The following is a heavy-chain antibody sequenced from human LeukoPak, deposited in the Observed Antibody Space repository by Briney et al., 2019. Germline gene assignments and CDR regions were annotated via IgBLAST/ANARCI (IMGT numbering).Heavy chain of an antibody. J-gene: IGHJ4*02. CDR3: ARDPIRTGTTTR. D-gene: IGHD1-7*01. CDR1: GGSISSGGYY. Sequence: PSQTLSLTCTVSGGSISSGGYYWSWIRQPPGKGLEWIGYIYHSGSTYYNPSLKSRVTLSVDRSKNQFSLKLSSVTAADTAVYYCARDPIRTGTTTRWGQGTLVTVSS. V-gene: IGHV4-30-2*01. CDR2: IYHSGST.